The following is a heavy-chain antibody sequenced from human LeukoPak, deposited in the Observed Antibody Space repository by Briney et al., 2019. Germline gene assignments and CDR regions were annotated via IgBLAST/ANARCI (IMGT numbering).Heavy chain of an antibody. J-gene: IGHJ4*02. D-gene: IGHD6-19*01. CDR1: GYTFTSYY. Sequence: GASVKVSCKASGYTFTSYYMHWVRQAPGQGLEWMGIINPSGGSTSYAQRFQGRVTMTRDTSTSTVYMELSSLRSEDTAVYYCAREKTYSSGWLYERKPFDYWGQGTLVTVSS. V-gene: IGHV1-46*01. CDR3: AREKTYSSGWLYERKPFDY. CDR2: INPSGGST.